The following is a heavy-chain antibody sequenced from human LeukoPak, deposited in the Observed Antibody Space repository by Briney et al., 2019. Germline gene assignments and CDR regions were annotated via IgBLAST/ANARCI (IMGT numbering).Heavy chain of an antibody. CDR2: IYYSGST. V-gene: IGHV4-59*01. J-gene: IGHJ6*02. D-gene: IGHD6-13*01. CDR1: GGSISSYY. CDR3: ARGYTGSSWYNHYHYYYGMDV. Sequence: PSETLSLTCTVSGGSISSYYWSWIRQPPGKGLEWIGYIYYSGSTNYNPSLKSRVTISVDTSKNQFSLKLSSVTAADTAVYYCARGYTGSSWYNHYHYYYGMDVWGQGTTVTVSS.